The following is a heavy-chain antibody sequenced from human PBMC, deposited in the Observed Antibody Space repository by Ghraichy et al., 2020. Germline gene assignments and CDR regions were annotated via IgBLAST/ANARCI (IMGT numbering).Heavy chain of an antibody. CDR2: ISAYNGNT. Sequence: ASVKVSCKASGYTFTSYGISWVRQAPGQGLEWMGWISAYNGNTNYAQKLQGRVTMTTDISTSTAYMELRSLRSDDTAVYYCARDVGDTAMPRAYYYYYGMDVWGQGTTVTVSS. CDR1: GYTFTSYG. J-gene: IGHJ6*02. CDR3: ARDVGDTAMPRAYYYYYGMDV. V-gene: IGHV1-18*01. D-gene: IGHD5-18*01.